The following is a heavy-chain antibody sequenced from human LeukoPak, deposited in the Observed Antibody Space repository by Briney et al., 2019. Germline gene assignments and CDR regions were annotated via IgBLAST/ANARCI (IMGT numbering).Heavy chain of an antibody. CDR3: AKDQALYCSGGSCFSTLDY. CDR1: GFTFSSYG. Sequence: GGSLRLSCAASGFTFSSYGMHWVRQAPGKGLEWMAFIRYDGRSKYYADSVQGRFTISRDTSKNTVYLQMNSLKVEDTAVCYCAKDQALYCSGGSCFSTLDYWGQGTLVTVSS. D-gene: IGHD2-15*01. V-gene: IGHV3-30*02. CDR2: IRYDGRSK. J-gene: IGHJ4*02.